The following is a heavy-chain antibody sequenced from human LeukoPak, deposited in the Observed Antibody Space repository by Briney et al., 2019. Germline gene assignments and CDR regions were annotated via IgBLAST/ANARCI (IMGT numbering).Heavy chain of an antibody. CDR1: GFTFSSYG. D-gene: IGHD3-22*01. CDR2: ISYDGSNK. J-gene: IGHJ4*02. CDR3: AKGGPYDMIVVVITTSIDY. Sequence: GRSLRLSCAASGFTFSSYGMHWVRQAPGKGLEWVAVISYDGSNKYYADSVKGRFTISRDNSKNTLYLQMNSLRAEDTAVYYCAKGGPYDMIVVVITTSIDYWGQGTLATVSS. V-gene: IGHV3-30*18.